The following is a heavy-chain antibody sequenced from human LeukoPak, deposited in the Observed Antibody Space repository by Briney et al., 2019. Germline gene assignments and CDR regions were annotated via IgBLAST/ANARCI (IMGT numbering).Heavy chain of an antibody. V-gene: IGHV4-30-2*01. CDR2: IYHSGST. D-gene: IGHD6-6*01. Sequence: PSETLSLTCTVSGGSISSGGYYWSWIRQPPGKGLEWIGYIYHSGSTYYNPSLKSRVTISVDRSKNQFSLKLSSVTAADTAVYYCARVNKGYSSSSGSPDYWGQGTPVTVSS. CDR3: ARVNKGYSSSSGSPDY. CDR1: GGSISSGGYY. J-gene: IGHJ4*02.